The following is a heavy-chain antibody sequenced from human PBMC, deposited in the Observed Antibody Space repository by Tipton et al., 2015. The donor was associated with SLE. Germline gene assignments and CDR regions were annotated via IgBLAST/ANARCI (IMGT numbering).Heavy chain of an antibody. V-gene: IGHV4-39*07. D-gene: IGHD1-1*01. J-gene: IGHJ4*02. Sequence: LTCTVSGDTIDGNTYFWDWIRQPPGKGLMLIGSISYSGATSYNPSLKSRVTISVDTSKSQFSLHLSAVTAADTAVYYCARRETGTMLDHWGQGALVTVSS. CDR3: ARRETGTMLDH. CDR1: GDTIDGNTYF. CDR2: ISYSGAT.